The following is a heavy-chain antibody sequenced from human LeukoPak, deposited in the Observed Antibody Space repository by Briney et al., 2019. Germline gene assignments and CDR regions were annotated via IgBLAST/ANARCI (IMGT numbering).Heavy chain of an antibody. V-gene: IGHV3-21*01. CDR2: ISDSSSYI. CDR3: ARYYGSGSPPFDY. J-gene: IGHJ4*02. CDR1: GFTFNTYA. D-gene: IGHD3-10*01. Sequence: GGSLRLSCAACGFTFNTYAMNWVRQAPGKGLEWVSSISDSSSYIYYADSVKGRFTISRDNAKNSLYLQMNSLRAEDTAVYYCARYYGSGSPPFDYWGQGTLVTVSS.